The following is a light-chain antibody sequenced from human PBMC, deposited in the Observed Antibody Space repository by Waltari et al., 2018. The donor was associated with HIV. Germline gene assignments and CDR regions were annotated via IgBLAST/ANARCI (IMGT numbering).Light chain of an antibody. J-gene: IGLJ2*01. CDR2: EVT. CDR1: SSNVGSDDL. V-gene: IGLV2-23*02. CDR3: HSEDNTGTFPVV. Sequence: QSALTQPASVSGSPGQSITISCTGTSSNVGSDDLVSWYQQHPGEAPKLIIYEVTKRPSGVSNRFSGSSSGTTVTLTISGVQAEDEATYYCHSEDNTGTFPVVFGGGTQLTVL.